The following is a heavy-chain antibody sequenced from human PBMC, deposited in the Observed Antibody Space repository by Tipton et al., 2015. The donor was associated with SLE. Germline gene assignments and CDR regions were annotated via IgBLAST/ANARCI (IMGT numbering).Heavy chain of an antibody. J-gene: IGHJ3*02. V-gene: IGHV4-61*02. D-gene: IGHD3-3*01. CDR2: IYPSGST. CDR3: ARGYDFWSGNSRDAFDI. CDR1: GVSIDDSYRY. Sequence: GLVKPSETLSLICSVSGVSIDDSYRYWSWIRQPAGKGLEWIGRIYPSGSTNYNPSLKSRVTISIDTSKNQFSLKLNSVTAADTAVYYCARGYDFWSGNSRDAFDIWGQGTMVTVSS.